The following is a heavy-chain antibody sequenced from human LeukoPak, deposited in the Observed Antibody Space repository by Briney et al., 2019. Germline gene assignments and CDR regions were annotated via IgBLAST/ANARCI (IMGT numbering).Heavy chain of an antibody. CDR2: ILYDGSNK. D-gene: IGHD2-21*01. V-gene: IGHV3-30*04. J-gene: IGHJ5*02. Sequence: GGSLRLSCAASGFTFSSYAMHWVRQAPGKGLEWVAVILYDGSNKYYADSVKGRFTISRDNSKNTLYLQMNSLRAEDTAVYYCAAFIATKLDHWGQGILVTVSA. CDR3: AAFIATKLDH. CDR1: GFTFSSYA.